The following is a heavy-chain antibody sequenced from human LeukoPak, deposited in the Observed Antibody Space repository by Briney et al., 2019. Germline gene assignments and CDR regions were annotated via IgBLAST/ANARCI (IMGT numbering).Heavy chain of an antibody. CDR2: ISAYNGNT. Sequence: ASVKVSCKASGYTFTSYGISWVRQAPGQGLEWMGWISAYNGNTNYAQKLQGRVTMTTDTSTSTAYMELRCLRSDDTAVYYCARDVLLWFGELLYPDNWFDPWGQGTLVTVSS. V-gene: IGHV1-18*01. CDR3: ARDVLLWFGELLYPDNWFDP. J-gene: IGHJ5*02. D-gene: IGHD3-10*01. CDR1: GYTFTSYG.